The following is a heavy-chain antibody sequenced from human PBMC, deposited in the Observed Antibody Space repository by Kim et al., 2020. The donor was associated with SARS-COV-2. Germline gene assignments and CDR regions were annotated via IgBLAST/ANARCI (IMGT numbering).Heavy chain of an antibody. V-gene: IGHV4-39*07. CDR1: GGSISSSSYY. Sequence: SETLSLTCTVSGGSISSSSYYWGWIRQPPGKGLEWIGSIYYSGSTYYNPSLKSRVTISVDTSKNQFSLKLSSVTAADTAVYYCARLTGIAVAGIRFDPWGQGTLVTVSS. D-gene: IGHD6-19*01. CDR2: IYYSGST. CDR3: ARLTGIAVAGIRFDP. J-gene: IGHJ5*02.